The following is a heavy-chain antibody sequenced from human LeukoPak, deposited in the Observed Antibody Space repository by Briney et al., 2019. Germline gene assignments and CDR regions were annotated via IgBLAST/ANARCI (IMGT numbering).Heavy chain of an antibody. D-gene: IGHD1-7*01. J-gene: IGHJ6*03. CDR2: ISSSGSTI. V-gene: IGHV3-11*01. CDR1: GFTFSDYY. CDR3: ARDRVTGTFPYYYYYMDV. Sequence: GGSLRLSCAASGFTFSDYYMSWIRQAPGKGLEWISYISSSGSTIYYADSVKGRFTISRDNAKNPLYLQMNSLRAEDTAVYYCARDRVTGTFPYYYYYMDVWGKGTTVTVSS.